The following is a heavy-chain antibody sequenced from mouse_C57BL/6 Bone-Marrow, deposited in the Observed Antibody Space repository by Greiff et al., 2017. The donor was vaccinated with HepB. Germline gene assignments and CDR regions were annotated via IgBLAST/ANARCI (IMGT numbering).Heavy chain of an antibody. CDR2: INPSSGYT. V-gene: IGHV1-7*01. CDR3: ARRRLGAWFAY. J-gene: IGHJ3*01. D-gene: IGHD2-4*01. Sequence: VQLQQPGAELVKPGASVKLSCKASGYTFTSYWMHWVKQRPGQGLEWIGYINPSSGYTKYNQKFKDKATLTADKSSSTAYMQLSSLTYEDSAVYYCARRRLGAWFAYGGQGTLVTVSA. CDR1: GYTFTSYW.